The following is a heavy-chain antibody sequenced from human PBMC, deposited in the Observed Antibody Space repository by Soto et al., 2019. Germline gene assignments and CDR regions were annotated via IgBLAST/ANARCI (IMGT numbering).Heavy chain of an antibody. J-gene: IGHJ3*02. D-gene: IGHD3-22*01. CDR1: GGTFSSYA. CDR2: IIPIFGTA. Sequence: GASVKVSCKASGGTFSSYAISWVRQAPGQGLEWMGGIIPIFGTANYAQKFQGRVTITADESTSTAYMELSSLRSEDTAVYYCARGTPRITMIVVLHAFDIWGQGTMVTVSS. V-gene: IGHV1-69*13. CDR3: ARGTPRITMIVVLHAFDI.